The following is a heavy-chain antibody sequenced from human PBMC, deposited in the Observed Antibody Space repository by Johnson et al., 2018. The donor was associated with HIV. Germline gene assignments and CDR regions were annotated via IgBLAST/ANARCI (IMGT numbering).Heavy chain of an antibody. CDR2: T. J-gene: IGHJ3*02. CDR3: ARASGHAFDI. D-gene: IGHD3-3*01. Sequence: TEYAASVRGRFTISRDDSKNSLYLQMNSLRAEDTAVYYCARASGHAFDIWGQGTVVTVSS. V-gene: IGHV3-72*01.